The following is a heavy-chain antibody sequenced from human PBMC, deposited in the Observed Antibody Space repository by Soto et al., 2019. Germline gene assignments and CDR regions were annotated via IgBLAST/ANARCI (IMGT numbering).Heavy chain of an antibody. CDR2: IKSKTDGGTT. V-gene: IGHV3-15*01. J-gene: IGHJ3*02. CDR1: GFTFSNAW. D-gene: IGHD7-27*01. Sequence: GGSLRLSCAASGFTFSNAWMSWVRQAPGKGLEWVGRIKSKTDGGTTDYAAPVKGRFTISRDDSKNTLYLQMNSLKTEDTAVYYCTTDPNLKLGTPDAFDIWGQGTMVSVSS. CDR3: TTDPNLKLGTPDAFDI.